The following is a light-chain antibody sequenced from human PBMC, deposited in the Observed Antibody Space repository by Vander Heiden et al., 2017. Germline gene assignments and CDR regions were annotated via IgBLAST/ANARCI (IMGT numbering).Light chain of an antibody. J-gene: IGKJ1*01. V-gene: IGKV1-5*03. CDR1: QSVNSW. CDR3: QQYNSYSWT. CDR2: KAS. Sequence: DIQMTQSPSTLSASVGDRVTITCRASQSVNSWLAWYQQKPGKAPKLLIYKASSLESGVPSRFSGSGSGTEFTFTISSLQPDDFATYYCQQYNSYSWTFGQGTKVEIK.